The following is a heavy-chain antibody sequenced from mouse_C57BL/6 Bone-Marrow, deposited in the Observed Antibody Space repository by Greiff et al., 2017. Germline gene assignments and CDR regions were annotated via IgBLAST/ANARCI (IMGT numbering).Heavy chain of an antibody. D-gene: IGHD2-5*01. Sequence: QVQLQQSGAELVRPGTSVKMSCKASGYTFTNYWIGWAKQRPGHGLEWIGDIYPGGGYTNYNEKFKGKATLTADKSSSTAYMQISSLTSEDSAIYYCARSDYSNYYYAIDYWGQGTSLTVSS. J-gene: IGHJ4*01. CDR2: IYPGGGYT. CDR3: ARSDYSNYYYAIDY. V-gene: IGHV1-63*01. CDR1: GYTFTNYW.